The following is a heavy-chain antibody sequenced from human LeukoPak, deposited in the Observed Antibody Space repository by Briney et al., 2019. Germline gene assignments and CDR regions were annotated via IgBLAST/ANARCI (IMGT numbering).Heavy chain of an antibody. CDR2: ISGGGGST. CDR1: GFTFSSYP. J-gene: IGHJ4*02. Sequence: GGSLRLSCAASGFTFSSYPMSWVRQAPGKGLQWVSAISGGGGSTYYADSVKGRFTISGDNSKSTLYLQINSLRADDTAIYYCAARPLMPPRFDYWGQGILVTVSS. CDR3: AARPLMPPRFDY. V-gene: IGHV3-23*01. D-gene: IGHD2-2*01.